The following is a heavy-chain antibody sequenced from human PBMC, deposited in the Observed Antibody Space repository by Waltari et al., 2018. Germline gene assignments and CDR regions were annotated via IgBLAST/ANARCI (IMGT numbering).Heavy chain of an antibody. Sequence: EMKLLEPGGDLVPPGGSLRLSCAASVFRVKNYATAWVRQAPGKGLEWVSGVSGSGETTYYADSVKGRFTISRDSSENTLDLQMSGLTAADTAIYYCAKDAYDVLTPRAFDIWGQGTMVTVSS. CDR1: VFRVKNYA. J-gene: IGHJ3*02. CDR2: VSGSGETT. V-gene: IGHV3-23*01. D-gene: IGHD3-9*01. CDR3: AKDAYDVLTPRAFDI.